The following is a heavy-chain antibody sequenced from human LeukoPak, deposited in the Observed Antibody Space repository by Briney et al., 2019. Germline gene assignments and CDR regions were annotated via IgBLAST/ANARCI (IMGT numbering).Heavy chain of an antibody. V-gene: IGHV3-21*01. CDR2: ISSSSIYI. J-gene: IGHJ3*02. Sequence: GGSLRLSCAASGFTFNTYTINWVRQAPGKGLEWVSSISSSSIYIYYADSLKGRFTISRNNAKNSLYLHIDSLRAEDTAVYYCARGRVGQWLVDAFDIWGQGTMVTVSS. CDR1: GFTFNTYT. CDR3: ARGRVGQWLVDAFDI. D-gene: IGHD6-19*01.